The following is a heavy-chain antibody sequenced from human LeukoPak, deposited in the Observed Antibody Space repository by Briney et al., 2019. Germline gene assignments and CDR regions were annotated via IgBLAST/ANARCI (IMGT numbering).Heavy chain of an antibody. CDR2: IYDSGSA. J-gene: IGHJ5*02. V-gene: IGHV4-39*07. D-gene: IGHD3-10*01. CDR1: GCSISSSSYY. Sequence: SETLSLTCTVSGCSISSSSYYWGWIRQPPGRGREWIGNIYDSGSAYDNPALKSRATISVDKSKNQSSLKLNSVTAADTAVYYCAIKPPPGWFGTGWLDPWGQGTLVTVSS. CDR3: AIKPPPGWFGTGWLDP.